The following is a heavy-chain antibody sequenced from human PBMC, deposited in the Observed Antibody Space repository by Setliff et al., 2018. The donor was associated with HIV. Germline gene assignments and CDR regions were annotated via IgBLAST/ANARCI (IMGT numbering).Heavy chain of an antibody. CDR2: IYTSGST. CDR1: GGSISSYY. D-gene: IGHD1-26*01. J-gene: IGHJ4*02. Sequence: SETLSLTCTVSGGSISSYYWSWIRQPAGKGLEWIGRIYTSGSTNYNPSLQRRVTMSVDTSKNQFSLTLSSVTAADTAVYYCARDLVGATVGFDYWGQGTLVTVSS. V-gene: IGHV4-4*07. CDR3: ARDLVGATVGFDY.